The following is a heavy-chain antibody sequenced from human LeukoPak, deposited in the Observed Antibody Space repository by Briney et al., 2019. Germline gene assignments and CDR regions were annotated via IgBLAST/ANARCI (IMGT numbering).Heavy chain of an antibody. D-gene: IGHD3-3*01. Sequence: SETLSLTCIVSGGSISSTTYYWGWIRQPPGKRLEWIGSIYYSGNTYYNPSLKSRVTISVDTSKNQFSLQLSSVTAADTAVYYCARQRGGYDSPNDYWGQGTLVTVSS. J-gene: IGHJ4*02. V-gene: IGHV4-39*01. CDR1: GGSISSTTYY. CDR2: IYYSGNT. CDR3: ARQRGGYDSPNDY.